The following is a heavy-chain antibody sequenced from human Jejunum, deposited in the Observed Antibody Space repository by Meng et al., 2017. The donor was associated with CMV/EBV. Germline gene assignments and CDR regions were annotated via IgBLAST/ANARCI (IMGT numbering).Heavy chain of an antibody. D-gene: IGHD2-21*01. Sequence: SWGGSRFTVSNYWRRWGRQAPGKGMEWVANINQDGGENYDVDSVKGRFTISRDNAKNSLYLQMNSLRAEDAAVYFCAAYTKEALDIWGQGTLVTVSS. CDR1: RFTVSNYW. V-gene: IGHV3-7*01. CDR3: AAYTKEALDI. CDR2: INQDGGEN. J-gene: IGHJ3*02.